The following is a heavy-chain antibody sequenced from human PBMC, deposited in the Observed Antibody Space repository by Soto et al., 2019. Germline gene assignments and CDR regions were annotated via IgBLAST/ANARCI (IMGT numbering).Heavy chain of an antibody. D-gene: IGHD3-16*02. CDR2: IKTKTDGGTT. Sequence: VGSLRLSCAASGFTFSNAWMSWVRQAPGKGLECVGHIKTKTDGGTTDYAAPVKGRFTISRDDSKNTLYLQMNSLKTEDTAVYYCTSGYPIDFWGQGTLVTSPQ. CDR1: GFTFSNAW. V-gene: IGHV3-15*01. CDR3: TSGYPIDF. J-gene: IGHJ4*02.